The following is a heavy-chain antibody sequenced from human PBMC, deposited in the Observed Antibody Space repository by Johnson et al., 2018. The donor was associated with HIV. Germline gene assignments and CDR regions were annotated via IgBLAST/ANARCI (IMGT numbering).Heavy chain of an antibody. J-gene: IGHJ3*02. D-gene: IGHD1-1*01. CDR3: ASRYTVDAFDI. CDR2: ISYDGSNK. V-gene: IGHV3-30-3*01. CDR1: GFTFRSYA. Sequence: QVQLVESGGGVVQPGRSLRLSCAASGFTFRSYAMHWVRQAPGKGLEWVAVISYDGSNKYYADSVKGRFTISRDNSKNTLYLQMNSLRAEDTAVYYCASRYTVDAFDIWGQGTMVTVSS.